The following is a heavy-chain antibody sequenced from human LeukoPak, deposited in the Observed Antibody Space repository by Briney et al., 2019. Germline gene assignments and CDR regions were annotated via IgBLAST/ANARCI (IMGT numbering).Heavy chain of an antibody. CDR3: ARDWDSNYVRRFDY. J-gene: IGHJ4*02. CDR2: IYYSGST. Sequence: SETLSLTCTVSGGSISSGDYYWSWIRQPPGKGLEWLGYIYYSGSTYYNPSLKSRVTISVDTSKNQFSLKLSSVTAADTAVYYCARDWDSNYVRRFDYWGQGTLVTVSS. V-gene: IGHV4-30-4*01. CDR1: GGSISSGDYY. D-gene: IGHD4-11*01.